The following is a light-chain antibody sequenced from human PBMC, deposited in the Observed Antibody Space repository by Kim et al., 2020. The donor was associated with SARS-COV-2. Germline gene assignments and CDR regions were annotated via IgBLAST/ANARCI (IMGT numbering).Light chain of an antibody. CDR1: KLGDKY. V-gene: IGLV3-1*01. CDR3: QAWDSSTYV. J-gene: IGLJ1*01. CDR2: QDS. Sequence: YELTQPPSVSVSPGQTASITCPGDKLGDKYACWYQQKPGQSPVLVIYQDSKRPSGIPERFSGSNSGNTATLTISGTQAMDEADYYCQAWDSSTYVFGAGTKVTVL.